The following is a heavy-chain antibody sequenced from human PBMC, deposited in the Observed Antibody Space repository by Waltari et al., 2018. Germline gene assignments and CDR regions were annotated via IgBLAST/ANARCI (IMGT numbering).Heavy chain of an antibody. Sequence: QVQLVQSGAEVKKPGSSGKVSCKASGGTFSSYTISWVRQAPGQGLEWMGRIIPILGIANYAQKFQGRVTITTDKSTSTAYMELSSLRSEDTAVYYCASDPRGYSGYDLNYWGQGTLVTVSS. CDR2: IIPILGIA. CDR1: GGTFSSYT. D-gene: IGHD5-12*01. J-gene: IGHJ4*02. V-gene: IGHV1-69*02. CDR3: ASDPRGYSGYDLNY.